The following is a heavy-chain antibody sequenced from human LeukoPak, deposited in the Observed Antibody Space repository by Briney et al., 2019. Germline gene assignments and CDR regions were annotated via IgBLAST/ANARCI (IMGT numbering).Heavy chain of an antibody. Sequence: ASVKVSCKASGYTFTGYYMHWVRQAPGQGLEWMGWINPNSGGTNYAQKFQGRVTMTRDTSINTAYMELSRLRSDDTAVYYCARDFNSGSYNYYYYYMDVWGKGTTVTVSS. J-gene: IGHJ6*03. D-gene: IGHD1-26*01. CDR1: GYTFTGYY. V-gene: IGHV1-2*02. CDR3: ARDFNSGSYNYYYYYMDV. CDR2: INPNSGGT.